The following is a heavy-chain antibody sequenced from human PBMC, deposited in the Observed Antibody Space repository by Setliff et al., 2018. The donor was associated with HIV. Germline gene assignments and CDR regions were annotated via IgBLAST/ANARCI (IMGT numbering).Heavy chain of an antibody. V-gene: IGHV3-15*01. CDR1: GFTFRKYA. CDR2: IKSKTDGGTT. J-gene: IGHJ4*02. Sequence: GGSLRLSCTASGFTFRKYAMSWVRQPPGKGLEWVGRIKSKTDGGTTDYAAPVKGRFTISRDDSKNTLYLQMNSLKTEDTAVYYCTSARIPTGGTSTSLDYWGQGALVTVSS. D-gene: IGHD1-1*01. CDR3: TSARIPTGGTSTSLDY.